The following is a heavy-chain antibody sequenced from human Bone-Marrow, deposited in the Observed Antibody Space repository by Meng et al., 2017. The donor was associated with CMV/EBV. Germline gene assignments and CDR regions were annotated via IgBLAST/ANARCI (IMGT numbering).Heavy chain of an antibody. V-gene: IGHV4-4*02. CDR1: GGSISSSNW. CDR3: ARDPYCGGDCPYYFDY. CDR2: IYHSGST. D-gene: IGHD2-21*02. J-gene: IGHJ4*02. Sequence: SGGSISSSNWWRWVRQPPGKGLEWIGEIYHSGSTNYNPSLKSRVTISVDKSKNQFSLKLSSETAADTAVYYCARDPYCGGDCPYYFDYWGQGTLVTVSS.